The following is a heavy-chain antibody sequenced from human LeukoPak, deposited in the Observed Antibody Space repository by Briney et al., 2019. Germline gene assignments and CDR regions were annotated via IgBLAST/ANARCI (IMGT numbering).Heavy chain of an antibody. Sequence: QSGGSLRLSCAASGFTFSSYGMHWVRQAPGKGLEWVAVISYDGSNKYYADSVKGRFTISRDNSKNTLYLQMNSLRAEDTAVYYCARDVSSGYATPGVDYWGQGTLVTVSS. J-gene: IGHJ4*02. D-gene: IGHD5-12*01. CDR1: GFTFSSYG. CDR3: ARDVSSGYATPGVDY. V-gene: IGHV3-30*19. CDR2: ISYDGSNK.